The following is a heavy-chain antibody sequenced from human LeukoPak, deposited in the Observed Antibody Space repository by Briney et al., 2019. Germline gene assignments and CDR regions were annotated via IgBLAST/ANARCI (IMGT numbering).Heavy chain of an antibody. CDR1: GGTFSSYA. J-gene: IGHJ4*02. D-gene: IGHD1-26*01. Sequence: SVKVSCKASGGTFSSYAISWVRQAPGQELELMGGMIPIFGTANYAQKFQGRVTITTDESTSTAYMELSSLRSEDTAVYYCARASGSYSADFDYWGQGTLVTVSS. V-gene: IGHV1-69*05. CDR3: ARASGSYSADFDY. CDR2: MIPIFGTA.